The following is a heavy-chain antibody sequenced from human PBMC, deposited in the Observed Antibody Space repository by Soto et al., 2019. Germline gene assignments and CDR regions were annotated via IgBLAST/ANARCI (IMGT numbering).Heavy chain of an antibody. CDR3: ASPLNWNYYYYGMDV. D-gene: IGHD1-20*01. Sequence: GGSLRLSCAASGFTFDDYAMHWVRQAPGKGLEWVSLISGDGGSTYYADSVKGRFTISRDNSKNSLYLQMNSLRTEDTALYYCASPLNWNYYYYGMDVWGQGTTVTVSS. CDR2: ISGDGGST. CDR1: GFTFDDYA. V-gene: IGHV3-43*02. J-gene: IGHJ6*02.